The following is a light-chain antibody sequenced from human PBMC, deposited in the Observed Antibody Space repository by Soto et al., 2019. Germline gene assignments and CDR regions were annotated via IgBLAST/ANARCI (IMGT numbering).Light chain of an antibody. J-gene: IGKJ5*01. CDR1: QSVSSSY. CDR3: QQRSNWPPIT. Sequence: EIVLTQSPGTLSLSPGERATLSCRASQSVSSSYLAWYQQKPVQAPRLLIYKASSRATGIPARFSGSGSGTDFTLTISSLDPEDFAVYYCQQRSNWPPITFGQGTRLEI. CDR2: KAS. V-gene: IGKV3D-20*02.